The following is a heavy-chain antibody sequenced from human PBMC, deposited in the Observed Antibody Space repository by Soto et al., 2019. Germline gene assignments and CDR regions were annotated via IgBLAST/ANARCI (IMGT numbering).Heavy chain of an antibody. CDR1: GFSLTTSGGG. Sequence: QITLKESGPPLVKPTQTLTLTCTFSGFSLTTSGGGVGWIRQPPGKALEWLALINWDDDKRYSPSLKSRLTITKDTSKKHVVLTMTNMDPVDTATYYCAHNTGRGYSYVGWGQGTLVTVSS. CDR2: INWDDDK. D-gene: IGHD5-18*01. J-gene: IGHJ4*02. V-gene: IGHV2-5*02. CDR3: AHNTGRGYSYVG.